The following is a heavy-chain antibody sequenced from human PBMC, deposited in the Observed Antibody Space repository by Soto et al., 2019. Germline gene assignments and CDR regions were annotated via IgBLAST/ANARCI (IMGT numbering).Heavy chain of an antibody. V-gene: IGHV3-72*01. CDR3: ARVVGGPKWFDH. Sequence: EVQLVESGGALVQPGGSLTLSCAASGFTFSDHQMDWVRQAPGKGLEWVGRSRNKANSYTTEYAASVKGTFTISRDDSKNLLYWQVTSLKIEDTAVYYCARVVGGPKWFDHWGQGTLVTVSS. CDR1: GFTFSDHQ. D-gene: IGHD1-26*01. J-gene: IGHJ5*02. CDR2: SRNKANSYTT.